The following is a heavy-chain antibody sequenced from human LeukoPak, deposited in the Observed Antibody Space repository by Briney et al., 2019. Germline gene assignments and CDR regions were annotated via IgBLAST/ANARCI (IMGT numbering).Heavy chain of an antibody. CDR1: GGSFSGYY. V-gene: IGHV4-34*01. J-gene: IGHJ4*02. Sequence: SETLSLTCAVYGGSFSGYYWSWIRQPPGKGLEWIGEINHSGSTNYNPSLKSRVTISVDTSKNQFSLKLSSVTAADTAVYYCAKDLLLAAAGPIAGYFDYWGQGTLVTVSS. D-gene: IGHD6-13*01. CDR2: INHSGST. CDR3: AKDLLLAAAGPIAGYFDY.